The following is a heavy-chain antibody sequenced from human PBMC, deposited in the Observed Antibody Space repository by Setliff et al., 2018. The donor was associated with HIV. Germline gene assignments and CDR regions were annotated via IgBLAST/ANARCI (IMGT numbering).Heavy chain of an antibody. D-gene: IGHD3-22*01. CDR1: GGSISGYY. J-gene: IGHJ3*02. Sequence: SETLSLTCTVSGGSISGYYWSWIRQPAGKGLEWIGRIYTSGSTNYNPSLKSRVTLSVDTSKNQFSLKLSSVTAADTAVYYCARSRRYYDSSGYYPGAFDIWGQGTVVTVSS. CDR3: ARSRRYYDSSGYYPGAFDI. V-gene: IGHV4-4*07. CDR2: IYTSGST.